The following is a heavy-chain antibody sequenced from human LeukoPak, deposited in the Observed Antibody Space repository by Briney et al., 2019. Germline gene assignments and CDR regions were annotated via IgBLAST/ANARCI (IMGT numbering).Heavy chain of an antibody. J-gene: IGHJ6*02. V-gene: IGHV3-15*07. Sequence: GGSLRLSCAASGFTFSNAWMNWVRQAPGKGLEWVGRIKSKTDGGTTDYAAPVKGRFTISRDDSKNTLYLQMNSLKTEDTAVYYCTTDQGSGWPDHYYYGMDVWGQGTTVTVSS. D-gene: IGHD6-19*01. CDR2: IKSKTDGGTT. CDR3: TTDQGSGWPDHYYYGMDV. CDR1: GFTFSNAW.